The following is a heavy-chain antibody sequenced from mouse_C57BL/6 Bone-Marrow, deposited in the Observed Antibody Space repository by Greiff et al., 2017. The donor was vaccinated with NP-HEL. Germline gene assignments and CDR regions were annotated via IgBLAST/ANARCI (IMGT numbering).Heavy chain of an antibody. Sequence: VQLQQSGAELVRPGTSVKVSCKASGYAFTNYLIEWVKQRPGQGLEWIGVINPGSGGTNYNEKFKGKATLTADKSSSTAYMQLSSLTSEDSAVYFCARSELFAYWGQGTLVTVSA. V-gene: IGHV1-54*01. CDR2: INPGSGGT. CDR1: GYAFTNYL. CDR3: ARSELFAY. J-gene: IGHJ3*01.